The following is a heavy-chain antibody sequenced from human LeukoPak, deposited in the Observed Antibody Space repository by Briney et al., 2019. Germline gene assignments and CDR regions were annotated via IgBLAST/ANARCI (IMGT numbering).Heavy chain of an antibody. J-gene: IGHJ4*02. CDR2: ITANTRGSIT. V-gene: IGHV3-23*01. D-gene: IGHD2/OR15-2a*01. CDR1: GFSFSTYD. CDR3: AKGGYFSFDY. Sequence: GGSLRLSCVTSGFSFSTYDMSWVRQAPGKGLEWVSGITANTRGSITYYADSVKGRFTISRDSSKDTLYLQMNSLRAEDTAVYFCAKGGYFSFDYWGQGTLVTVSS.